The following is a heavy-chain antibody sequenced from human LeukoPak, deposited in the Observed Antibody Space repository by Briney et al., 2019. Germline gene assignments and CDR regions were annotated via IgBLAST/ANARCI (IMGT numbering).Heavy chain of an antibody. CDR3: VRDCGFHTFDY. J-gene: IGHJ4*02. CDR2: IKEEGSEK. CDR1: GFTFSGYW. V-gene: IGHV3-7*05. Sequence: PGGSLRLSCAASGFTFSGYWMTWVRQAPGKGLEYVVNIKEEGSEKYYVDSVKGRFTISRDNTKNSLYLQMSSLRGDDTAVYYCVRDCGFHTFDYWGQGTLVTVSS. D-gene: IGHD2-21*01.